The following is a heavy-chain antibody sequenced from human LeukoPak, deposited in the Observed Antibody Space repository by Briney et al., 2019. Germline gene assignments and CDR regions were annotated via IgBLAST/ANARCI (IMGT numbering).Heavy chain of an antibody. D-gene: IGHD3-22*01. Sequence: PGGSLRLSCAASGFTFSDYYMSWIRQAPGKGLEWVSYISSSGSTIYYADSVKGRFTISRDNAKNSLYLQMNSLRAEDTAVYYCARDFPSYYYDSSGYYDAFDIWGQGTMATVSS. CDR1: GFTFSDYY. V-gene: IGHV3-11*04. J-gene: IGHJ3*02. CDR2: ISSSGSTI. CDR3: ARDFPSYYYDSSGYYDAFDI.